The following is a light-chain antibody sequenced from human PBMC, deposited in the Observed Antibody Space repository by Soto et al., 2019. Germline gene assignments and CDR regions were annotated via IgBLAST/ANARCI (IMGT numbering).Light chain of an antibody. V-gene: IGLV1-44*01. J-gene: IGLJ2*01. CDR2: NNN. CDR3: AAWDDSLNGRV. Sequence: QSVLTQPPSASGTPGQRVTISCSGSSSNIGGNTVNWYQHLPGTAPKLLIHNNNERPSGVPDRFSGSRSGTSASLAISGLQSEDEADYYCAAWDDSLNGRVFGGGTKVTVL. CDR1: SSNIGGNT.